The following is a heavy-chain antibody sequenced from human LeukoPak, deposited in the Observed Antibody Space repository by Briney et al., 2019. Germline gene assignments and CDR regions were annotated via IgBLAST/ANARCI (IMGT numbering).Heavy chain of an antibody. V-gene: IGHV1-2*02. CDR3: ARVNYGDYVSWFDP. CDR1: GYTFTGYY. CDR2: INPNSGGT. D-gene: IGHD4-17*01. J-gene: IGHJ5*02. Sequence: ASVKVSCKASGYTFTGYYMHWVRQAPGQGLEWMGWINPNSGGTNYAQKFQGRVTMTRDTSISTAYMELSSLRSEDTAVYYCARVNYGDYVSWFDPWGQGTLVTVSS.